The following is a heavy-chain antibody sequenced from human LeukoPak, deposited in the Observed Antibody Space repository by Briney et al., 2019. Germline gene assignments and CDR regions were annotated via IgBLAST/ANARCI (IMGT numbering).Heavy chain of an antibody. CDR2: IYYSGST. Sequence: PSETLSLTCTVSGGYISSYSWSWIRQPPGKGLEWIGYIYYSGSTNYNPSLKSRVTISVDTSENQFPLKLRSVTAADTAVYYCARESLRQQWLVRREEYYYMDVWGKGTTVTISS. V-gene: IGHV4-59*01. D-gene: IGHD6-19*01. CDR1: GGYISSYS. CDR3: ARESLRQQWLVRREEYYYMDV. J-gene: IGHJ6*03.